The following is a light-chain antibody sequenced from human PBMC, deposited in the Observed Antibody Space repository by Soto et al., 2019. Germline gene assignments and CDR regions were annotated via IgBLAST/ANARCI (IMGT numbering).Light chain of an antibody. J-gene: IGKJ5*01. V-gene: IGKV3-20*01. CDR2: DAS. CDR1: QSVSSSD. Sequence: EIVLTQSPGTPSLSPGERATLSCRASQSVSSSDLAWYQQKPGQAPRLLIFDASTRATGIPDRFSGSGSGTDFTLTISRLEPEDFALYYCQQYGGSPITFGQGTRLEIK. CDR3: QQYGGSPIT.